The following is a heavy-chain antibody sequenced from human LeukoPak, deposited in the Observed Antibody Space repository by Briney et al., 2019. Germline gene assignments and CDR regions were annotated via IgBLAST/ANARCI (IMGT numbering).Heavy chain of an antibody. CDR1: GGSFSGYY. D-gene: IGHD3-22*01. V-gene: IGHV4-34*01. J-gene: IGHJ4*02. Sequence: SETLSLTCAIYGGSFSGYYWSWIRQPPGKGLEWIGEINQGESTNYNPSLKSRLTISIDPSKNQFSLKLSSVTAADTAVYYCARHGEDYYDSSGYYLDYWGQGTLVTVSS. CDR3: ARHGEDYYDSSGYYLDY. CDR2: INQGEST.